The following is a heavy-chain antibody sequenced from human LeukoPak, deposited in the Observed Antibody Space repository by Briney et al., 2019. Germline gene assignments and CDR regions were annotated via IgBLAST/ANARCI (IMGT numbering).Heavy chain of an antibody. V-gene: IGHV3-23*01. CDR3: AKRTSYSGSYPHFDY. J-gene: IGHJ4*02. D-gene: IGHD1-26*01. CDR2: ISDDGVST. Sequence: PGGSLRLSCAASGFAVSSNYMSWVRQAPGRGLEWVSSISDDGVSTYYADSVRGRFTISRDNSKNTFYLQMNNLRAEDTALYYCAKRTSYSGSYPHFDYWGQGTLVTVSS. CDR1: GFAVSSNY.